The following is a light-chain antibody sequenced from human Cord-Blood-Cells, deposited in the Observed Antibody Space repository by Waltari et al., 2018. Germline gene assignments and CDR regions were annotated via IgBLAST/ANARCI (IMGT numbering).Light chain of an antibody. Sequence: DIQMTQSPSSLSASVGDRVPITWRASQSISIYLNWYQQKPGKAPKLLIYAASSLQSGVPSRVSGSGSGTDFTLTINSLQPEDCATYYCQQSYSTPQTFGQGTKVEIK. V-gene: IGKV1-39*01. CDR2: AAS. CDR1: QSISIY. CDR3: QQSYSTPQT. J-gene: IGKJ1*01.